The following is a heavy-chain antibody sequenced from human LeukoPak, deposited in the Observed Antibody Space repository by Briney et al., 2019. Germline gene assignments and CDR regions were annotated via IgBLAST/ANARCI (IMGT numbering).Heavy chain of an antibody. Sequence: ISIQGAGSLCTSYWICGGRRLPGKGREGRGTINAGDSDTKYSPSFRGQGTISADKSISPAYLQWSSLKASDPAMYYCARQRHDYGDYPSYWGQGTLVTVSS. CDR1: GSLCTSYW. CDR3: ARQRHDYGDYPSY. J-gene: IGHJ4*02. CDR2: INAGDSDT. D-gene: IGHD4-17*01. V-gene: IGHV5-51*01.